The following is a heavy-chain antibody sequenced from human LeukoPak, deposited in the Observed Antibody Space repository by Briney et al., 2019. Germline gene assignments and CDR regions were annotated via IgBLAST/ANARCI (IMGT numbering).Heavy chain of an antibody. CDR2: IIPIFGTA. CDR1: GGTFSSYA. D-gene: IGHD3-16*02. V-gene: IGHV1-69*13. J-gene: IGHJ6*04. Sequence: SVKVACKASGGTFSSYAISWVRQAPGQGLEWMGGIIPIFGTANYAQKFQGRVTITADESTSTAYMELSSLRSEDTAVYYCASMLYYDYVWGSYRDYYYGMDVWGKGTTVTVSS. CDR3: ASMLYYDYVWGSYRDYYYGMDV.